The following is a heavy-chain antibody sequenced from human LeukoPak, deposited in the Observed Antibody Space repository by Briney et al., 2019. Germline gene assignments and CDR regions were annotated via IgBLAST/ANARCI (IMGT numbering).Heavy chain of an antibody. CDR3: AGPRVVGATLAFDI. CDR2: IRYDGSNK. Sequence: TGGSLRLSCAASGFTFSSYGMHWVRQAPGKGLEWVAFIRYDGSNKYYADSVKGRFTVSRDNSNNTLYLQMNSLRAEDTAVYYCAGPRVVGATLAFDIWGQGTMVTVSS. CDR1: GFTFSSYG. J-gene: IGHJ3*02. D-gene: IGHD1-26*01. V-gene: IGHV3-30*02.